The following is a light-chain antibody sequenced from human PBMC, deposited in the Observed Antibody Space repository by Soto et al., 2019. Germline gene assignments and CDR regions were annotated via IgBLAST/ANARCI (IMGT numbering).Light chain of an antibody. CDR3: QSYDSSSVV. V-gene: IGLV6-57*04. J-gene: IGLJ2*01. Sequence: NFMLTQPHSVSDSPGKTVTISCTRSSGSIGSNYVQWYQQRPGSAPTTVIYEDKQRPSGVPDRFSGSTDGSSNSASLTISGLQTEDEADYYCQSYDSSSVVFGGGTKLTVL. CDR2: EDK. CDR1: SGSIGSNY.